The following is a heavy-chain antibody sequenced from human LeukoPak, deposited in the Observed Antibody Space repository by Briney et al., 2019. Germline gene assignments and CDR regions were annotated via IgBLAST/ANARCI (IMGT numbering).Heavy chain of an antibody. J-gene: IGHJ5*02. Sequence: PGGSLRLSCAASGFTFDDYTMHWVRQAPGKGLEWVSLISWDGGSTYYADSVKGRFTISRDNSKNSLYLQMNSLRAEDTAVYYCAKTGPPNLGYCSSTSCSNWFDPWGQGTLVTVSS. D-gene: IGHD2-2*01. V-gene: IGHV3-43*01. CDR1: GFTFDDYT. CDR3: AKTGPPNLGYCSSTSCSNWFDP. CDR2: ISWDGGST.